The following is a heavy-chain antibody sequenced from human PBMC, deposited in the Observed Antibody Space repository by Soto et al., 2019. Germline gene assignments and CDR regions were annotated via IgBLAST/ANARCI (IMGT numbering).Heavy chain of an antibody. Sequence: GPSVKVSCTASGYTFTGYYMHWVRQAPGQGLEGMGWINPNSGGTNYAQKFQGRVTMTRDTSISTAYMELSRRRSDDTAVYYCAILTSTRYFDYWGQGTLVTVSS. CDR3: AILTSTRYFDY. CDR1: GYTFTGYY. CDR2: INPNSGGT. D-gene: IGHD3-9*01. J-gene: IGHJ4*02. V-gene: IGHV1-2*02.